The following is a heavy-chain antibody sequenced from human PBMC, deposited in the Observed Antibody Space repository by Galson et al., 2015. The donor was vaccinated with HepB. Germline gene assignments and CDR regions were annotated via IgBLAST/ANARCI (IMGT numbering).Heavy chain of an antibody. D-gene: IGHD3-22*01. V-gene: IGHV3-30*18. J-gene: IGHJ6*04. CDR3: AKGTLVPSRGTLDSWMDV. CDR2: ISYDGSNK. Sequence: SLRLSCAASGFTFSSYGMHWVRQAPGKGLEWVAVISYDGSNKYYADSVKGRFTISRDNSKNTLYLQTNSLRAEDTAVYYCAKGTLVPSRGTLDSWMDVWGKGTTVTVSS. CDR1: GFTFSSYG.